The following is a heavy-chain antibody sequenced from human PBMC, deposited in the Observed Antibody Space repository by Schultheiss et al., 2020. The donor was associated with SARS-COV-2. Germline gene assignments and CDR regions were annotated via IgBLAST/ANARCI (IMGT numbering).Heavy chain of an antibody. CDR1: GGTFSSYA. D-gene: IGHD4-17*01. V-gene: IGHV1-69*04. J-gene: IGHJ6*02. CDR2: IIPIFGIA. CDR3: ARALPYGDYVGPYYYGMDV. Sequence: SVKVSCKASGGTFSSYAISWVRQAPGQGLEWMGRIIPIFGIANYAQKFQGRVTITADKSTSTAYMELSSLRSEDTAVYYCARALPYGDYVGPYYYGMDVWGQGTTVTVSS.